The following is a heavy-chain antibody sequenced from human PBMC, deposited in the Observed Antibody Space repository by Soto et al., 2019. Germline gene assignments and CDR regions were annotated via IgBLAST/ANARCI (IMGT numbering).Heavy chain of an antibody. CDR1: GYTFTGYY. CDR3: ARARSSRWYDY. J-gene: IGHJ4*02. V-gene: IGHV1-2*04. D-gene: IGHD6-13*01. Sequence: QVQLVQSGAEVKKPGASVKVSCKASGYTFTGYYMHWVRQAPGQGLEWMGWINPNSGGTNYAQKCQGWGTIARDTSISTAYMELSRLRSDDTAVYYCARARSSRWYDYWGQGTLVTVSS. CDR2: INPNSGGT.